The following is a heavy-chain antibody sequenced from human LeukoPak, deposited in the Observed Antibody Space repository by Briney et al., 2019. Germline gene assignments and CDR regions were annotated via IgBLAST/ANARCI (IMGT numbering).Heavy chain of an antibody. J-gene: IGHJ3*02. Sequence: ASVKVSCKASGYTFTSYYIHWVRQAPGQGLEWMGIIYPSGGSTTYAQKFQGRVTMTRDMSTSTVYMELSSPRSEDTAVYYCAIGYCRGGSCDDEPGDAFDIWGQGTMVAVSS. CDR1: GYTFTSYY. V-gene: IGHV1-46*01. D-gene: IGHD2-15*01. CDR3: AIGYCRGGSCDDEPGDAFDI. CDR2: IYPSGGST.